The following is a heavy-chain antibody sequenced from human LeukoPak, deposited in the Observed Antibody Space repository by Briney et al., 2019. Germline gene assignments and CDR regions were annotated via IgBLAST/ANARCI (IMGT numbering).Heavy chain of an antibody. CDR3: ARYTTMITMIVVARGWFDP. CDR2: ISRRGSII. D-gene: IGHD3-22*01. V-gene: IGHV3-11*04. Sequence: GGSLRLFCAASGFTFSDYYMSWIRQAPGKGLEWVSYISRRGSIIYYADSVKGRFTISRDNANNSLYLQMNSLRAEDTAVYYCARYTTMITMIVVARGWFDPWGQGTLVTVSS. CDR1: GFTFSDYY. J-gene: IGHJ5*02.